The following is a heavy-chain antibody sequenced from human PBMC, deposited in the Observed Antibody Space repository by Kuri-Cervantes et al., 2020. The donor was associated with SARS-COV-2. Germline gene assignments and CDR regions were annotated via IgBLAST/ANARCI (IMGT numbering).Heavy chain of an antibody. CDR1: GFTFSSYS. CDR2: ISTNSSTI. J-gene: IGHJ6*01. D-gene: IGHD5-12*01. Sequence: GESLKISCAASGFTFSSYSMSWVRQAPGKGLEWVSYISTNSSTIYYADSVKGRFTISRDNAKNSLYLQMNSLRDEDTAVYYCARGGYDSPIFDYDVLDVWGQGTTVTVSS. V-gene: IGHV3-48*02. CDR3: ARGGYDSPIFDYDVLDV.